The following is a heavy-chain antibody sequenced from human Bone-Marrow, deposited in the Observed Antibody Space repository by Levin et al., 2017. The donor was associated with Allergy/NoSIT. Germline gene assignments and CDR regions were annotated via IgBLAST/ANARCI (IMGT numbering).Heavy chain of an antibody. Sequence: KISCKASGVIFNSYALSWVRQAPGQGLERVGGINFIFGTPTYAQKFQGRVTVTADKSTNTAYLELSSLRSEDTAVYFCARGPLGVVYEPYYFDSWGQGTLVTVSS. V-gene: IGHV1-69*06. CDR3: ARGPLGVVYEPYYFDS. CDR1: GVIFNSYA. D-gene: IGHD2-8*02. J-gene: IGHJ4*02. CDR2: INFIFGTP.